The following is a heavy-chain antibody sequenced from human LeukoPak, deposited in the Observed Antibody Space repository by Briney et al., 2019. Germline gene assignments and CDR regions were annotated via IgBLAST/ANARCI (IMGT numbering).Heavy chain of an antibody. CDR3: ARGRNWLDP. V-gene: IGHV4-4*07. Sequence: TSETLSLTCSVSGGSISNDYWSWIRQPAGKGLEWIGHFYTSGTTNYNPSLRGRVTMSVDTSKNQLSLRVRSVTAADTAVYYCARGRNWLDPWGQGTLVTVSS. CDR1: GGSISNDY. J-gene: IGHJ5*02. CDR2: FYTSGTT.